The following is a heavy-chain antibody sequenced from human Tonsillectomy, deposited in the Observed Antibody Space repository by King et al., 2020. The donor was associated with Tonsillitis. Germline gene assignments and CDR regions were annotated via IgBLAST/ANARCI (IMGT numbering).Heavy chain of an antibody. CDR3: ARCDRGRCGD. V-gene: IGHV4-39*01. CDR2: MYYSGTI. CDR1: GGSISSSDQY. J-gene: IGHJ1*01. Sequence: QLQESGPGVVKPSETLSLTCTVSGGSISSSDQYWAWIRQPPGKGLEWIGYMYYSGTIFYNPSLKSRITISGGTSENRFSLKLSSVTAADTAVYFCARCDRGRCGDWGHGSVCTV. D-gene: IGHD2-21*01.